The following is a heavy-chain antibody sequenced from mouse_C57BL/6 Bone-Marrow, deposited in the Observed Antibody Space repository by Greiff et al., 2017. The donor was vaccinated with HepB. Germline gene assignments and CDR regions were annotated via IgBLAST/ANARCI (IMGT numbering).Heavy chain of an antibody. CDR2: IHPNSGST. D-gene: IGHD3-3*01. V-gene: IGHV1-64*01. CDR3: AREGDAWFAY. Sequence: VQLQQPGAELVKPGASVKLSCKASGYTFTSYWMHWVKQRPGQGLEWIGMIHPNSGSTNYNEKFKSMATLTVDKSSSTAYMQLSSLTSEDSAVYYCAREGDAWFAYWGQGTLVTVSA. CDR1: GYTFTSYW. J-gene: IGHJ3*01.